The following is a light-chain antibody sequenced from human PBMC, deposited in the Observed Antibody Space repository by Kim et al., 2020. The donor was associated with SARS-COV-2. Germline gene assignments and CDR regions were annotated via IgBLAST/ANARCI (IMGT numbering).Light chain of an antibody. CDR1: EGVSGN. J-gene: IGKJ1*01. Sequence: VTPGERATLSCRASEGVSGNLAWYQQKPGQAPRLLIYGASTRATGIPARFSGSGSGTEFTLTISSLQSEDFAVYYCQQYNNWPWTFGQGTKVDIK. CDR3: QQYNNWPWT. V-gene: IGKV3-15*01. CDR2: GAS.